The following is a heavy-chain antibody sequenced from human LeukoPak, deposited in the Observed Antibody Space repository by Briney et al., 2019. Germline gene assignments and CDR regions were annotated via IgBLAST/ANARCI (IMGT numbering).Heavy chain of an antibody. D-gene: IGHD3-22*01. CDR2: IKSDGKT. CDR3: ARAPSEIGGYYPEYFRH. J-gene: IGHJ1*01. CDR1: GFTFSSYW. V-gene: IGHV3-74*01. Sequence: GGSLRLSCAASGFTFSSYWMHWVRQAPGKGLVWVSRIKSDGKTNYADSVKGRFTISRDNAKNTVSMQMNSLRAEDTGVYYCARAPSEIGGYYPEYFRHWGQGTLVTVSS.